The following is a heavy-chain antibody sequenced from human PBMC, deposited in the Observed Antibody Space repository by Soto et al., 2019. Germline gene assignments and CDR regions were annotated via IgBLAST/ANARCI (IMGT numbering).Heavy chain of an antibody. Sequence: EVQLVESGGGLVQPDRSLRLSCAASGFTFDDYAMHWVRQAPGKGLEWVSGISWNSGHIGYADSVKGRFTISRDNAKNLLYLHMRGLRVEDTALYYCAKDMFINSGNHPGGFDHWGQGTLVTVSS. D-gene: IGHD1-26*01. CDR3: AKDMFINSGNHPGGFDH. J-gene: IGHJ4*02. V-gene: IGHV3-9*01. CDR2: ISWNSGHI. CDR1: GFTFDDYA.